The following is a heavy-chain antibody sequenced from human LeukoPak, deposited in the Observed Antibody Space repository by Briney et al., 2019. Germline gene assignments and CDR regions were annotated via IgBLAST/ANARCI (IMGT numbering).Heavy chain of an antibody. Sequence: PGGSLRLSCAASGFTLSSYAMSWVRQAPGKGLEWVSAIRGSGGSTYYADSVKGRFTISRDNSKTTLYLQMNSLRAEDTAVYYCAKRSFGYSSGWYEVYWGQGTLVSVSS. CDR3: AKRSFGYSSGWYEVY. CDR1: GFTLSSYA. CDR2: IRGSGGST. J-gene: IGHJ4*02. D-gene: IGHD6-19*01. V-gene: IGHV3-23*01.